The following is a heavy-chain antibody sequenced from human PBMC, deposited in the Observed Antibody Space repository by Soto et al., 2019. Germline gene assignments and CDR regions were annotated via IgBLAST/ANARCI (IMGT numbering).Heavy chain of an antibody. CDR3: ARGPSGDKVDY. V-gene: IGHV4-30-4*01. CDR1: GGSISNVNYC. Sequence: QVQLQESGPGLVKPSETLSLTCTVSGGSISNVNYCWSWIRQSPDKGLEWIGHMYNGRSTYNNPSRKSRVTISVDTFKNQFSLKSSSVSAADTAVYSCARGPSGDKVDYWGQGTLVTVSS. J-gene: IGHJ4*02. CDR2: MYNGRST. D-gene: IGHD1-26*01.